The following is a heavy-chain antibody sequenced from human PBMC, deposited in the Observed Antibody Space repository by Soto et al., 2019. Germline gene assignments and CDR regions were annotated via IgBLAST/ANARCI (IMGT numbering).Heavy chain of an antibody. V-gene: IGHV3-23*01. D-gene: IGHD3-10*01. Sequence: EVQLLESGGGLVQPGGSLRLSCAASGFTFSSYAMSWVRQAPGKGLEWVSAISGSGGSTYYADSVKGRFTISRGNWRDTLYLQMKSLRAEDTAVYYCANGGEGDGSGGSYNAASYGMDVWGQGTTVTVSS. J-gene: IGHJ6*02. CDR3: ANGGEGDGSGGSYNAASYGMDV. CDR1: GFTFSSYA. CDR2: ISGSGGST.